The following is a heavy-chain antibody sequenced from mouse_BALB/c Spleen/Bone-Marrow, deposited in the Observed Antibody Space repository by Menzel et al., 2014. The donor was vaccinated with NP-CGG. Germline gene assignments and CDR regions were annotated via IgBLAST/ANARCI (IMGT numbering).Heavy chain of an antibody. D-gene: IGHD2-3*01. Sequence: VQLQQSGAELVKPGASVRLSCTASGFNIXDTYMHWVKQRPDQGLEWIGRIDPANGNAKRDPKFQGKAAITADTSSNTTYLQLSSLTSEDTAVYYCAIYSYFDYWGQGTTLTVSS. J-gene: IGHJ2*01. CDR1: GFNIXDTY. V-gene: IGHV14-3*02. CDR2: IDPANGNA. CDR3: AIYSYFDY.